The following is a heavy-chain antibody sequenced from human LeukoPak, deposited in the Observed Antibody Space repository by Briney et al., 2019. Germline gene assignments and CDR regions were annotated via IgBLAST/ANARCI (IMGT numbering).Heavy chain of an antibody. CDR2: INHSGST. CDR3: ARGHLGYCSGGSCYSPYFQH. Sequence: PSETLSLTCAVYGGSFSGYYWGWIRQPPGKGLEWIGEINHSGSTNYNPSLKSRVTISVDTSKNQFSLKLSSVTAADTAVYYCARGHLGYCSGGSCYSPYFQHWGQGTLVTVSS. D-gene: IGHD2-15*01. CDR1: GGSFSGYY. V-gene: IGHV4-34*01. J-gene: IGHJ1*01.